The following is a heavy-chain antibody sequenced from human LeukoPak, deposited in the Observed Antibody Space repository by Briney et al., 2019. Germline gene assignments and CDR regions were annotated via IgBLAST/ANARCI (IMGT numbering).Heavy chain of an antibody. D-gene: IGHD6-13*01. V-gene: IGHV4-39*07. J-gene: IGHJ5*02. Sequence: SETLSLTCTVSGGSISSYYWGWIRQPPRKGLEWIGSIYYSGSTYYNPSLKSRVTISVDTSKNQFSLKLSSVTAADTAVYYCARTLGIAAAHWFDPWGQGTLVTVSS. CDR2: IYYSGST. CDR3: ARTLGIAAAHWFDP. CDR1: GGSISSYY.